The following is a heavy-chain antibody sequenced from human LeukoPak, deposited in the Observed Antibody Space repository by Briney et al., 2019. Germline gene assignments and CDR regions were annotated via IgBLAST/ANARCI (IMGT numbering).Heavy chain of an antibody. CDR3: ARSSSDSSSSRYYYYYMDV. CDR2: IYTSGST. Sequence: PSETLSLTCTVSGGSISSYYWSWIRQPAGKGLEWIGRIYTSGSTNYNPSLKSRVTMSVDTSKNQFSLKLSSVTAADTAVYYCARSSSDSSSSRYYYYYMDVWGKGTTVTVSS. D-gene: IGHD6-13*01. CDR1: GGSISSYY. V-gene: IGHV4-4*07. J-gene: IGHJ6*03.